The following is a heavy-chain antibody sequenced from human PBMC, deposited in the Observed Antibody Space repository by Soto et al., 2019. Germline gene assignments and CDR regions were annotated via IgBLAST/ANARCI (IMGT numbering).Heavy chain of an antibody. CDR2: INHSGST. V-gene: IGHV4-34*01. CDR3: AKDLGWPRPSYPDY. Sequence: PSETLSLTCAVYGGSFGGYYWSWIRQPPGKGLEWIGEINHSGSTNYNPSLKSRVTISVDTSKNQFSLKLSSVTAADTAVYYCAKDLGWPRPSYPDYWGQGIRVTSPQ. CDR1: GGSFGGYY. D-gene: IGHD5-12*01. J-gene: IGHJ4*02.